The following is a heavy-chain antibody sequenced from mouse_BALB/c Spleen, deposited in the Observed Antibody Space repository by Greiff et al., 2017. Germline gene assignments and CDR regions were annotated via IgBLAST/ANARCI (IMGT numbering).Heavy chain of an antibody. Sequence: VKLQESGAELVRPGASVTLSCKASGYTFTDYEMHWVKQTPVHGLEWIGAIDPETGGTAYNQKFKGKATLTADKSSSTAYMELRSLTSEDSAVYYCTTDYYCSSFFRAYWGQGTLVTVSA. CDR3: TTDYYCSSFFRAY. D-gene: IGHD1-1*01. CDR1: GYTFTDYE. CDR2: IDPETGGT. J-gene: IGHJ3*01. V-gene: IGHV1-15*01.